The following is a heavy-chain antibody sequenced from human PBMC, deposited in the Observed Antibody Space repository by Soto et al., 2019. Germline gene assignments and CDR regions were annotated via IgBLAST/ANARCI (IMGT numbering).Heavy chain of an antibody. Sequence: SGPTLVNPTQTLTLTCTFSGFSLSTSGMCVSWIRQPPGKALEWLARIDWDDDKYYSTSLKTRLTISKDTSKNQVVLTMTNMDPVDTATYYCARITMVRGVTAYYFDYWGQGTLVTVSS. CDR2: IDWDDDK. J-gene: IGHJ4*02. CDR1: GFSLSTSGMC. V-gene: IGHV2-70*11. CDR3: ARITMVRGVTAYYFDY. D-gene: IGHD3-10*01.